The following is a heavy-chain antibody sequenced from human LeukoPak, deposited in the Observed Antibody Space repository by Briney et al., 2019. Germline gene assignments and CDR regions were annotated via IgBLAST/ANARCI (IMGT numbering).Heavy chain of an antibody. CDR2: IYYSGST. Sequence: SETLSLTCTVSGGSISSYYWSRIRQPPGKGLEWIGYIYYSGSTNYNPSLKSRVTISVDTSKNQFSLKLSSVTAADTAVYYCASLGYCSSTSCYGIFDYWGQGTLVTVSS. D-gene: IGHD2-2*01. J-gene: IGHJ4*02. V-gene: IGHV4-59*01. CDR1: GGSISSYY. CDR3: ASLGYCSSTSCYGIFDY.